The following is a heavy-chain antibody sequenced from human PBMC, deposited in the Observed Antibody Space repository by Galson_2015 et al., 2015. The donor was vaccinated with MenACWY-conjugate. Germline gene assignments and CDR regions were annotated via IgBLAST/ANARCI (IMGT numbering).Heavy chain of an antibody. Sequence: SLRLSCAASGFTFSSYSMNWVRQAPGKGLEWISYISGGSDTKYYADSVKGRFTISRDNAKNSLYLQMNSLRAEDTAVYYCVRDSSSIETRWLDPWGQGILVTVSS. V-gene: IGHV3-48*04. CDR2: ISGGSDTK. J-gene: IGHJ5*02. D-gene: IGHD6-13*01. CDR3: VRDSSSIETRWLDP. CDR1: GFTFSSYS.